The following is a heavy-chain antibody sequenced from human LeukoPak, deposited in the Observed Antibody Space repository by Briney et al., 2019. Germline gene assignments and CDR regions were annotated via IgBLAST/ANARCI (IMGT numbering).Heavy chain of an antibody. CDR2: IIPIFGTA. CDR1: GGTFSSYA. J-gene: IGHJ4*02. D-gene: IGHD3-22*01. V-gene: IGHV1-69*13. Sequence: SVKVSCKASGGTFSSYAISWVRQAPGQGLEWMGGIIPIFGTANYAQKFQGRVTITADESTSTAYMELSSLRSEDTAVYYCATDLKASYYYDSSGYSDWGQGTLVTVSS. CDR3: ATDLKASYYYDSSGYSD.